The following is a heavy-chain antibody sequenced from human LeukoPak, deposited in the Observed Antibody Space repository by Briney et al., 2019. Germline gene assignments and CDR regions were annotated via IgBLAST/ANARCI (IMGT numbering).Heavy chain of an antibody. J-gene: IGHJ4*02. CDR2: ISSSGDTR. CDR3: ARSSTFDY. Sequence: GGSLRLSCAASGFTFSSYEMNWVRQSRGKGLEWVSYISSSGDTRYYADSVKGRFTISRDNAKNSLYLQMNSLRAEDTAVYYCARSSTFDYWGQGTLVTVPS. CDR1: GFTFSSYE. V-gene: IGHV3-48*03. D-gene: IGHD4-11*01.